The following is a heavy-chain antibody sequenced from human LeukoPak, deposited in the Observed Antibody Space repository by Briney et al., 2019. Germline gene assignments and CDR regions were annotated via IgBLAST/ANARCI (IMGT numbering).Heavy chain of an antibody. Sequence: SETLSLTCAVSGGSFSSGGCSWSWIRQPPGKGLEWTGYIYHSGSTYYNPSVKSRVTISVDRSKNQFSLKLSSVTAADTAVYYCARSEGGRGAFAIWGQGTMVTVSS. D-gene: IGHD2-15*01. J-gene: IGHJ3*02. V-gene: IGHV4-30-2*01. CDR2: IYHSGST. CDR1: GGSFSSGGCS. CDR3: ARSEGGRGAFAI.